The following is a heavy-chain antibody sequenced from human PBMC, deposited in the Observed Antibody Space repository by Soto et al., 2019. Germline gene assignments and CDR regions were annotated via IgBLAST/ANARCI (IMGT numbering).Heavy chain of an antibody. V-gene: IGHV3-48*01. CDR3: ARVPIAAAGTGAFDI. CDR2: ISSSSSII. J-gene: IGHJ3*02. D-gene: IGHD6-13*01. CDR1: GFTFSSYS. Sequence: GGSLRLSCAASGFTFSSYSMNWVRQAPGKGLEWVSYISSSSSIIYYADSVKGRFTISRDNAKNSLYLQMNSLRAEDTALYYCARVPIAAAGTGAFDIWGQGTMVTVSS.